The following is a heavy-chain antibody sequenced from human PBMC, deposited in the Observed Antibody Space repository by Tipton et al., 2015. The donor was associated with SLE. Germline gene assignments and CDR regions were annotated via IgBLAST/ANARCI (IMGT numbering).Heavy chain of an antibody. CDR1: GFTFSSYS. V-gene: IGHV3-21*01. D-gene: IGHD2-15*01. CDR3: ARGDCTGGSCYVALFDY. Sequence: SLRLSCAASGFTFSSYSMNWVRQAPGKGLEWVSSISSSSSYIYYADSVKGRFTISRDNAKNTLYLQMNNLRAEDTAVYYCARGDCTGGSCYVALFDYWGQGALVTVSS. CDR2: ISSSSSYI. J-gene: IGHJ4*02.